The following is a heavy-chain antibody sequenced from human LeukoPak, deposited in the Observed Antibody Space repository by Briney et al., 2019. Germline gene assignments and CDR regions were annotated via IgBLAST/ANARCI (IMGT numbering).Heavy chain of an antibody. V-gene: IGHV4-39*01. CDR3: ARSGIAARPPYYFDY. D-gene: IGHD6-6*01. CDR2: IYYSGST. J-gene: IGHJ4*02. Sequence: PSETLSLTCTVSGGSISSSSYYWGWIRQPPGKGLEWIGSIYYSGSTYYNPSLKSRVTISVDTSKNQFSLKLSSVTAADTAVYYCARSGIAARPPYYFDYWGQGTLVTVSS. CDR1: GGSISSSSYY.